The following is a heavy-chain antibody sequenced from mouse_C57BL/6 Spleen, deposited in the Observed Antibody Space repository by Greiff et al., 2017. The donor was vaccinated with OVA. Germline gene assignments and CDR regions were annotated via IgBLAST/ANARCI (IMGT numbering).Heavy chain of an antibody. Sequence: EVQLQQSGPELVKPGASVKISCTASGYSFTGYYMNWVKQSPEKSLEWIGEINPSTGGTTYNQKLQAKATLTVDKSSSTAYMQLKSLTSEDSAVYYCARLPPPSTYRAAMDYWGQGTSVTGSS. J-gene: IGHJ4*01. D-gene: IGHD5-5*01. CDR3: ARLPPPSTYRAAMDY. V-gene: IGHV1-42*01. CDR2: INPSTGGT. CDR1: GYSFTGYY.